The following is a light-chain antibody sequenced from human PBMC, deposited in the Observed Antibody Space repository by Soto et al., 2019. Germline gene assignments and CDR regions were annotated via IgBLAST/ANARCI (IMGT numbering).Light chain of an antibody. CDR3: QKYDSVPLT. CDR2: AAS. CDR1: QGIGNY. J-gene: IGKJ4*01. Sequence: DIQMTQSPSFLSASVGDRVTITCRASQGIGNYLAWFQQKPGKVPKFLVYAASTLQPGVPSRFSGSGSGTDFTLTISSLQLEDVATYYCQKYDSVPLTFGGGTKVEIK. V-gene: IGKV1-27*01.